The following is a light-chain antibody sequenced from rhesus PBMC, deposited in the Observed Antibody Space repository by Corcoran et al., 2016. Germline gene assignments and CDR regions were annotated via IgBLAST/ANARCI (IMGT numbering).Light chain of an antibody. CDR3: QKYSSTPQS. CDR2: GAS. J-gene: IGKJ2*01. CDR1: QRVSSY. V-gene: IGKV3-53*01. Sequence: QVILTQSPATPSLSLGERVTLSCRASQRVSSYLAWYQQKPGKAPRLLIYGASRRATGIPSRLSGSGSGSGFTLTSSSREPEDFAVYYCQKYSSTPQSFGQGTKVEIK.